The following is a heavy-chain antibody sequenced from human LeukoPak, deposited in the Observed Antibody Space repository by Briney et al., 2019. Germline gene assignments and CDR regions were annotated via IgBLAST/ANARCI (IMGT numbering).Heavy chain of an antibody. CDR2: IYYSGST. V-gene: IGHV4-39*01. J-gene: IGHJ4*02. Sequence: SETLSLTCTVSGGSISSSSYYWGWIRQPPGKGLEWIGSIYYSGSTYYNPSLKNRVTISADTTKNQFSLKLSSVTAADTAVYYCATGMYRPGYWGQGTLVTVSS. CDR1: GGSISSSSYY. D-gene: IGHD1-26*01. CDR3: ATGMYRPGY.